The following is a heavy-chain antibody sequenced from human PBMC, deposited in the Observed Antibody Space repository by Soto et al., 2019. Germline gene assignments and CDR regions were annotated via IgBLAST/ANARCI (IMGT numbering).Heavy chain of an antibody. CDR3: SVDGSGPGWT. Sequence: GGSLRLSCAASGFTFSDHYMDWVRQAPGKGLEWVGRTRNKPNSYTTEYAASVRGRFTISSDDSKNSLYLQMNSLKIEYTFVFYCSVDGSGPGWTCGQGSLV. CDR2: TRNKPNSYTT. CDR1: GFTFSDHY. V-gene: IGHV3-72*01. D-gene: IGHD3-10*01. J-gene: IGHJ5*02.